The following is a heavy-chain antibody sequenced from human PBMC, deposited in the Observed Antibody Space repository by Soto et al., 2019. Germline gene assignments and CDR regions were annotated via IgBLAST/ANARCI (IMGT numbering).Heavy chain of an antibody. Sequence: GGSLRLSCAASGFTFSNAWINWVRQAPGKGLEWVSAISGSGGSTYYADSVKGRFTISRDNSKNTLYLQMNSLRAEDTAVYYCAKDTGWLLYMDWFDPWGQGTLVTVSS. D-gene: IGHD3-3*01. J-gene: IGHJ5*02. V-gene: IGHV3-23*01. CDR3: AKDTGWLLYMDWFDP. CDR1: GFTFSNAW. CDR2: ISGSGGST.